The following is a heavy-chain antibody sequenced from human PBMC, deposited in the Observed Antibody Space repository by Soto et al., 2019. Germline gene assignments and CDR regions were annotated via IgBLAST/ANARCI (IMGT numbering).Heavy chain of an antibody. CDR3: AREGRITILKTYYGMDV. J-gene: IGHJ6*02. D-gene: IGHD3-3*01. CDR1: GFTFSSYS. CDR2: ISSSSSYI. V-gene: IGHV3-21*01. Sequence: NPGGSLRLSCAASGFTFSSYSMNWVRQAPGKGLEWVSSISSSSSYIYYADSVKGRFTISRDNAKNSLYLQMNSLRAEDTAVYYCAREGRITILKTYYGMDVWGQGTTVTVSS.